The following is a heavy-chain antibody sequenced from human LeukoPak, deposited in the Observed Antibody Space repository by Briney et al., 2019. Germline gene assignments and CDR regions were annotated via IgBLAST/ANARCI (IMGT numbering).Heavy chain of an antibody. CDR1: GYTFTSYG. J-gene: IGHJ4*02. CDR2: ISAYNGNT. D-gene: IGHD2-15*01. Sequence: ASVKVSCKASGYTFTSYGISWVRQAPGQGLEWMGWISAYNGNTNYAQKLQGRVTMTTDTSTSTAYMELRSLRSDDTAVYYCARGSALVVAATAFDYWGQGTLVTVSS. V-gene: IGHV1-18*01. CDR3: ARGSALVVAATAFDY.